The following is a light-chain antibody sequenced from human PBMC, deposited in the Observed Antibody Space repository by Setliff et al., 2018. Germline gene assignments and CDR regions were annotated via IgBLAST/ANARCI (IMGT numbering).Light chain of an antibody. CDR1: SSDIGAYDY. Sequence: QSALTQPASVSGSPGQSITISCTGSSSDIGAYDYVSWYQQHPGEAPKLMIYDVNNRPSGVSNRFSGSKSGNTASLTISGLQAEDEADYYCSSYTSRTTLDVFGTGT. V-gene: IGLV2-14*03. CDR3: SSYTSRTTLDV. CDR2: DVN. J-gene: IGLJ1*01.